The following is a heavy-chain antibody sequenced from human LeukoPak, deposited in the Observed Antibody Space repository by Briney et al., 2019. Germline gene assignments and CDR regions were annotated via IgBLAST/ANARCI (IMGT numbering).Heavy chain of an antibody. Sequence: ASVKVSCKASGYTFTSYGISWVRQAPGQGLEWMGWISAYNGNTNYAQKLQGRVTMTTDTFTSTAYMELRSLRSDDTAVYYCARVEVGYCGGDCYLLDAFDIWGQGTMVTVSS. CDR3: ARVEVGYCGGDCYLLDAFDI. J-gene: IGHJ3*02. CDR1: GYTFTSYG. CDR2: ISAYNGNT. D-gene: IGHD2-21*02. V-gene: IGHV1-18*01.